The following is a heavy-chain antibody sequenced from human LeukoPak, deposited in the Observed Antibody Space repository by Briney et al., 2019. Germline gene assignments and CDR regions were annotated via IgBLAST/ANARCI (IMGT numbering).Heavy chain of an antibody. CDR1: GFTFRNYV. V-gene: IGHV3-23*01. J-gene: IGHJ4*02. D-gene: IGHD1-26*01. CDR3: AKETSSGNFVTIDC. Sequence: SEGSLRLSCAASGFTFRNYVMSWVRQTPEKGLEWVSAITGDGRGTNHADSVKGRFTIFRDNSKNTLFLQMNSLRADDTAVYYCAKETSSGNFVTIDCWGQGALVTVSS. CDR2: ITGDGRGT.